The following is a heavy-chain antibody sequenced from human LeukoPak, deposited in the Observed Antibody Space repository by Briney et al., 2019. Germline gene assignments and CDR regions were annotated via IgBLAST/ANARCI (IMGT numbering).Heavy chain of an antibody. CDR3: ARGIKYSSRRNYFDY. D-gene: IGHD6-6*01. CDR1: GYTFTSYD. CDR2: MNPNSGNT. V-gene: IGHV1-8*01. Sequence: ASVKVSCKASGYTFTSYDINWVRQATGQGVEWMGWMNPNSGNTGYAQKFQGRVTMTRNTSISTAYMELSSLRSEDTAVYYCARGIKYSSRRNYFDYWGQGTLVTVSS. J-gene: IGHJ4*02.